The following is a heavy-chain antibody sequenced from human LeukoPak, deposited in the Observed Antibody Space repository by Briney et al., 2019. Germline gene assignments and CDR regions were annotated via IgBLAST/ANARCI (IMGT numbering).Heavy chain of an antibody. CDR1: GGSMSSYY. CDR3: ARHQGSNWISPIDY. Sequence: SETLSLTCTVSGGSMSSYYWSWIRQPPGKGLEWIGYIYDRGSTNYNPSLKSRVTISIDTSKNQFSLKLSSVTATDTALYYCARHQGSNWISPIDYWGQGTLVTVSS. J-gene: IGHJ4*02. CDR2: IYDRGST. V-gene: IGHV4-59*08. D-gene: IGHD1-20*01.